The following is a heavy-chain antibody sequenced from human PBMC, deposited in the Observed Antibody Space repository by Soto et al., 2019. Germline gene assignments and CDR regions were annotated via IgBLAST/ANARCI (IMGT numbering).Heavy chain of an antibody. D-gene: IGHD2-2*01. V-gene: IGHV4-31*03. Sequence: PSETLSLTCTVSGGSISSGGYYWSWIRQHPGKGLEWIGYIYYSGSTYYNPSLKSRVTISVDTSKNQFSLKLSSVTAADTSVYYCARGTIVVPAASWVDHWGQGTLVTVS. CDR3: ARGTIVVPAASWVDH. CDR2: IYYSGST. CDR1: GGSISSGGYY. J-gene: IGHJ5*02.